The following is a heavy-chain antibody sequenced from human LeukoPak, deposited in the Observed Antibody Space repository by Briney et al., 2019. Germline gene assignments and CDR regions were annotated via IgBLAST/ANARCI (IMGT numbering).Heavy chain of an antibody. D-gene: IGHD1-26*01. CDR3: ARGIGGSYGEFDY. J-gene: IGHJ4*02. V-gene: IGHV3-21*01. CDR1: GFTFSSYS. Sequence: GGSLRLSCAASGFTFSSYSMNWVRRAPGKGLEWVSSISSSSSYIYYADSVKGRFTISRDNAKNSLYLQMNSLRAEDTAVYYCARGIGGSYGEFDYWGQGTLVTVSS. CDR2: ISSSSSYI.